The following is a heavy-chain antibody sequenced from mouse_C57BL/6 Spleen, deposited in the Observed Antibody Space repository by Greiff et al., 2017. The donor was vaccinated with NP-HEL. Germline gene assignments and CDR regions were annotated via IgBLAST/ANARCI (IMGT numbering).Heavy chain of an antibody. CDR2: IYPGNSDT. J-gene: IGHJ4*01. V-gene: IGHV1-5*01. D-gene: IGHD2-4*01. CDR1: GYTFTSYW. CDR3: TGSIYYDYEGAMDY. Sequence: VQLQQSGTVLARPGASVKMSCKTSGYTFTSYWMHWVQQRPGQGLEWIGAIYPGNSDTSYNQKFKGKAKLTAVTSASTAYMELSSLTNEDSAVYYGTGSIYYDYEGAMDYWGQGTSVTVSS.